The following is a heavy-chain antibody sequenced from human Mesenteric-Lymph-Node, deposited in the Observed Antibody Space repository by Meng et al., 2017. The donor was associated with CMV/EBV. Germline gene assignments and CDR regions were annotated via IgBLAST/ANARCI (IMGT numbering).Heavy chain of an antibody. CDR3: ARDSGSGYNVDY. D-gene: IGHD5-12*01. CDR2: IYYSGST. V-gene: IGHV4-59*12. J-gene: IGHJ4*02. CDR1: GGSISNYY. Sequence: SETLSLTCTVSGGSISNYYWSWIRQPPGKGLEWIGNIYYSGSTYYNPSLKSRVSISIDTSKNQFSLKLSSVTAADTAVYYCARDSGSGYNVDYWGQGTLVTVSS.